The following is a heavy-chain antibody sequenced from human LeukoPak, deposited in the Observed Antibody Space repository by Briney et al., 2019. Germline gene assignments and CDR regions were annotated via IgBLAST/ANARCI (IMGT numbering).Heavy chain of an antibody. J-gene: IGHJ3*02. D-gene: IGHD3-22*01. CDR2: MNPNSGNT. CDR3: ARGLNYYDSSGYYESPYAFDI. V-gene: IGHV1-8*03. CDR1: GYTFTSYD. Sequence: ASVKVSCKASGYTFTSYDINWVRQATGQGLDWMGWMNPNSGNTGYAQKFQGRVTITRNTSISTAYMELSSLRSEDTAVYYCARGLNYYDSSGYYESPYAFDIWGQGTMVTVSS.